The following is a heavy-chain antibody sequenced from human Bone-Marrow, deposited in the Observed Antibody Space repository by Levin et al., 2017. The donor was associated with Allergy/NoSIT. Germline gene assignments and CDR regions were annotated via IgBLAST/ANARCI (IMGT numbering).Heavy chain of an antibody. Sequence: LSLTCAASGFTVSNNYMSWVRQAPGKGLEWVSTLYSGGTAYYSRSVKGRFTISRDNSQNMMYLQMNSLRAEDTALYYCARAIDSNVAYPSYFDSWGQGALVTVSS. J-gene: IGHJ4*02. CDR2: LYSGGTA. CDR1: GFTVSNNY. V-gene: IGHV3-53*01. D-gene: IGHD2-21*01. CDR3: ARAIDSNVAYPSYFDS.